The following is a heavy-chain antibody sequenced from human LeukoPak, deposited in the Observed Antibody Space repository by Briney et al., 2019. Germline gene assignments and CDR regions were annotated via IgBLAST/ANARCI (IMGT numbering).Heavy chain of an antibody. V-gene: IGHV4-39*01. CDR1: GGSISNADYY. J-gene: IGHJ4*01. Sequence: SETLSLTCSVSGGSISNADYYWGWIRQAPGKGLEWIGSMFYGGTNHYNPSLKSRATISVDTSKNQFSLKLTSVTAADAAIYYCARQLPTAAADTRGYFDYWGQGAVATVSS. D-gene: IGHD6-13*01. CDR2: MFYGGTN. CDR3: ARQLPTAAADTRGYFDY.